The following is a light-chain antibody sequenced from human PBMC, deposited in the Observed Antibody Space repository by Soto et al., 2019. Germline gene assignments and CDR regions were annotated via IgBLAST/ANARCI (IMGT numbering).Light chain of an antibody. J-gene: IGKJ5*01. Sequence: IQLTQSPSSLSASVGDRVTITCRASQDIRGALAWYQQKPGKAPKILIYDVSTLESGVPSRFSGSSSGTDFTLTISSLQPVDFATYYCQQFNSYPITFGQGTRLEIK. CDR2: DVS. CDR3: QQFNSYPIT. V-gene: IGKV1-13*02. CDR1: QDIRGA.